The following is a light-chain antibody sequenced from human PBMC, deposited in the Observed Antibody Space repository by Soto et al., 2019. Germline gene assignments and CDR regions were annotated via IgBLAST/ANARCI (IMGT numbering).Light chain of an antibody. J-gene: IGKJ5*01. Sequence: IQLTQSPSSLSASVGDRVTITCRASQDIRGALAWYQQKPGKAPKILIYDVSTLESGVPSRFSGSSSGTDFTLTISSLQPVDFATYYCQQFNSYPITFGQGTRLEIK. CDR2: DVS. CDR3: QQFNSYPIT. V-gene: IGKV1-13*02. CDR1: QDIRGA.